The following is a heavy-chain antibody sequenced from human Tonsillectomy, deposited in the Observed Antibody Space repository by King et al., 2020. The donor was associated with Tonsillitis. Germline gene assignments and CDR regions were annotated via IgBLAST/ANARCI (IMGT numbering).Heavy chain of an antibody. CDR1: GYSFTNYW. Sequence: VQLVESGAEVKKPGESVKISCKGSGYSFTNYWIGWVRQMPGKGLEWMGIICPGDSDTRYSPSFQGQVTSSADKSISTAYLQWSSLKASATAMYYCAGGWWEPQNVGFDIWGQGTMVTVSS. V-gene: IGHV5-51*01. CDR3: AGGWWEPQNVGFDI. J-gene: IGHJ3*02. D-gene: IGHD2-15*01. CDR2: ICPGDSDT.